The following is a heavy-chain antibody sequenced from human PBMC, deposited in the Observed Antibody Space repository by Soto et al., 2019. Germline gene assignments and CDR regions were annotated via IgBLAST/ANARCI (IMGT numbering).Heavy chain of an antibody. CDR1: GASISSSGYY. J-gene: IGHJ4*02. Sequence: LSLTCTVSGASISSSGYYWGWIRQPPGKGLEWIGSIYNSGNPYSNPSLKSRVTISVDASKNQFSLKLSSVTAADTAVYFCARHPAGTMGLDYWGQGTLVTVSS. D-gene: IGHD3-10*01. CDR2: IYNSGNP. CDR3: ARHPAGTMGLDY. V-gene: IGHV4-39*01.